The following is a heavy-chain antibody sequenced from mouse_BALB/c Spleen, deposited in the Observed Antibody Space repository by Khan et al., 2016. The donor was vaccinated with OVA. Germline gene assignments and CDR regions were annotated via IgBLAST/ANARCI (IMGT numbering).Heavy chain of an antibody. Sequence: QVQLKQSGAELVKAGASVKMSCKASGYTFTSYWMHWVKQRLGLGLEWFAETNPTNGRTYYNEKFKSKATLTVDKSSSTAYMLLSGPTFEDSAVYYCARIKKIVATYFDYWGQGTTRTVSS. V-gene: IGHV1S81*02. CDR1: GYTFTSYW. J-gene: IGHJ2*01. CDR3: ARIKKIVATYFDY. CDR2: TNPTNGRT. D-gene: IGHD1-1*01.